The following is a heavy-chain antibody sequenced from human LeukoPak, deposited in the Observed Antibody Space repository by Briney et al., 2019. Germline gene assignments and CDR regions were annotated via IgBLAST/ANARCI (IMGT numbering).Heavy chain of an antibody. CDR3: ARSLSVGRNFDWISKKFDNWFDP. CDR1: GHNFTTYD. J-gene: IGHJ5*02. Sequence: ASVKVSCKASGHNFTTYDINWVRQATGQGLEWMGWMNPNSGNTGYAQKFQGRVTMTRNTSISTVYMELSSLTSEDTAMYYCARSLSVGRNFDWISKKFDNWFDPWGQGTLVTVSS. V-gene: IGHV1-8*01. D-gene: IGHD3-9*01. CDR2: MNPNSGNT.